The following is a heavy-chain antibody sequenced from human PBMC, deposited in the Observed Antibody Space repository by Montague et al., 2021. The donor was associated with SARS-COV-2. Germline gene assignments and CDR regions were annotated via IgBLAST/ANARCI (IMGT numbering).Heavy chain of an antibody. CDR3: ARDKVYGLGSGPREGGYYYYDYGIDD. Sequence: TLSLTCTVSGGSISSDCYYWSWIRQRPGKGLDGFGYIYYSGSTYYNPTLKSRVTISIDTSKNQFSLKLSSVTAADTAVYYCARDKVYGLGSGPREGGYYYYDYGIDDWGQGTTVTVSS. J-gene: IGHJ6*02. CDR2: IYYSGST. CDR1: GGSISSDCYY. V-gene: IGHV4-31*03. D-gene: IGHD3-10*01.